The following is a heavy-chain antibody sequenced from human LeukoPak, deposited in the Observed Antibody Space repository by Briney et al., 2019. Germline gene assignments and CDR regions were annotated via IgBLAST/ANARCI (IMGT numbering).Heavy chain of an antibody. CDR1: GFTFSSYA. V-gene: IGHV3-23*01. D-gene: IGHD2-2*01. CDR3: AKSGPIFQLLFN. J-gene: IGHJ4*02. CDR2: ISGSGGST. Sequence: GGSLRLSRAAPGFTFSSYAMSWVRQAPGKGLEWVSAISGSGGSTYYADSVKGRLTISRDNSKNTLYLQMNSLRAEDTAVYYCAKSGPIFQLLFNWGQGTLVTVSS.